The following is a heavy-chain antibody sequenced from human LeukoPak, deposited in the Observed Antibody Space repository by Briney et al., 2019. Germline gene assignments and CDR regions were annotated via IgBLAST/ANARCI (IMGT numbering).Heavy chain of an antibody. V-gene: IGHV3-7*01. CDR2: VNQAGTEK. J-gene: IGHJ6*04. Sequence: PGGSLRLSCAASGFTFSSQGMSWVRQVPGKGLEWVANVNQAGTEKYYVDSVKGRFTISRDNAKNSLYLQMNRLRAEDTAVYYCAREDYDSSGYYPEKDVWGKGTTVTVSS. D-gene: IGHD3-22*01. CDR3: AREDYDSSGYYPEKDV. CDR1: GFTFSSQG.